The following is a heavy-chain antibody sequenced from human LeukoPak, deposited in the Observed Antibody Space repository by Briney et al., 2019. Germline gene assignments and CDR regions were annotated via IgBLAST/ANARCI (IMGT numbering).Heavy chain of an antibody. D-gene: IGHD3-22*01. J-gene: IGHJ6*03. V-gene: IGHV3-30*18. CDR2: ISHDGGNN. CDR3: AKGSGDSSGYYYAYYYYYMDV. CDR1: GFTFSVYG. Sequence: GTSLRLSCAASGFTFSVYGMHWVRQGPGKGLEWVALISHDGGNNNYTDSVKGRFNISRDNSKNTVYLQMNSLRAEDTATFYCAKGSGDSSGYYYAYYYYYMDVWGKGTTVTVSS.